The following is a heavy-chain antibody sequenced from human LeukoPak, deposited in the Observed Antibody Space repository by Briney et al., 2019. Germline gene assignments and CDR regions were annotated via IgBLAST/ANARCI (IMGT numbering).Heavy chain of an antibody. D-gene: IGHD2-15*01. CDR2: IYYSGST. CDR3: ARERAAGFDP. V-gene: IGHV4-59*01. J-gene: IGHJ5*02. Sequence: PSETLSLTCTVSGGSISSYYWSWIRQPPGKGLEWIGYIYYSGSTNYNPSLKSRATISVDTSKNQCSLKLSSVTAADTAVYYCARERAAGFDPWGQGTLVTVSS. CDR1: GGSISSYY.